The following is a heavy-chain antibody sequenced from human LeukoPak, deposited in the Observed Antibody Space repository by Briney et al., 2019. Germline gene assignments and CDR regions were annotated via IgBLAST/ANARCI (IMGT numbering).Heavy chain of an antibody. CDR1: GFTFSSYA. Sequence: GGSLRLSCAASGFTFSSYAMSWVRQAPGKGLEWVSAISGSGGSTYYADSVKGRFTISRDNSENTLYLQMNSLRAEDTAVYYCAKVVWDSSGSYGMDVWGQGTTVTVSS. V-gene: IGHV3-23*01. D-gene: IGHD3-22*01. CDR2: ISGSGGST. CDR3: AKVVWDSSGSYGMDV. J-gene: IGHJ6*02.